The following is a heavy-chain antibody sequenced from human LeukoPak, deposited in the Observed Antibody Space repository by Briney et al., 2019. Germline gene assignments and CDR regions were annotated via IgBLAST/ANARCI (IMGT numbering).Heavy chain of an antibody. Sequence: SESLSLTCTGSGGSISSGDYYWSWIRQPPGKGLEWLGYIYYSGSTYYNPSLKSRVTISVDTSKNQFSLKLSSVTAADTAVYYCARQQIELGHYFDYWGQGTLVTVSS. CDR3: ARQQIELGHYFDY. CDR1: GGSISSGDYY. V-gene: IGHV4-30-4*08. J-gene: IGHJ4*02. D-gene: IGHD7-27*01. CDR2: IYYSGST.